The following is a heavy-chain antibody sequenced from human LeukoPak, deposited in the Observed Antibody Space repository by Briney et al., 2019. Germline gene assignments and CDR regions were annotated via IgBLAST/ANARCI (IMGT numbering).Heavy chain of an antibody. D-gene: IGHD4-17*01. V-gene: IGHV1-3*01. J-gene: IGHJ4*02. CDR2: INAGYGNI. Sequence: ASVKVSCKASGYTFTSYAIHWVRQAPGQRLEWMGWINAGYGNIKYSQDFQGRVTITRDTSASTAYMELSSLRSEDTAVYYCARVGTTTADYWGQGTLVTVSS. CDR3: ARVGTTTADY. CDR1: GYTFTSYA.